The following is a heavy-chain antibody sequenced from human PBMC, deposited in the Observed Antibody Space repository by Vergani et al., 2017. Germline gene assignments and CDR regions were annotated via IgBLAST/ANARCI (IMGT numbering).Heavy chain of an antibody. CDR2: INPNSGGT. J-gene: IGHJ4*02. CDR3: ARVKGGY. CDR1: GYTFTGYY. V-gene: IGHV1-2*02. D-gene: IGHD3-16*01. Sequence: QVQLVQSGAEVKKPGASVKVSCKASGYTFTGYYMHWVRQAPGQGLEWMGWINPNSGGTKYAQKFQGRVTMTRDTSMRTAYMELSRLTSDDTAVYYCARVKGGYWGQGTLVTVSS.